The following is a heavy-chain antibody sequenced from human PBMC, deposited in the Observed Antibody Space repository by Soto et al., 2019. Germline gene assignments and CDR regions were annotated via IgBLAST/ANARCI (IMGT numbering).Heavy chain of an antibody. D-gene: IGHD2-15*01. CDR2: ISGSGGST. CDR3: AKGAGYCSGGSCYSGEDFYYYYYMDV. CDR1: GFTFSSYA. Sequence: GGSLRLSCAASGFTFSSYAMSWVRQAPGKGLEWVSAISGSGGSTYYADSVKGRFTISRDNSKNTLYLQMNSLRAEDTAVYYCAKGAGYCSGGSCYSGEDFYYYYYMDVWGKGTTVTVSS. J-gene: IGHJ6*03. V-gene: IGHV3-23*01.